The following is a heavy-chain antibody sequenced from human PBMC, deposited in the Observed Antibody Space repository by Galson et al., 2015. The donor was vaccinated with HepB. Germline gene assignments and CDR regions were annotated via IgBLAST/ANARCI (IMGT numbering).Heavy chain of an antibody. J-gene: IGHJ3*01. V-gene: IGHV3-23*01. CDR3: AKDHPWFGEVDVCDV. CDR2: LSVSGSTT. D-gene: IGHD3-10*01. Sequence: SLRLSCAASGFIFSSYAMSWVRQAPGKGLEWVSALSVSGSTTYYSDSVNGRFTISRDNSKNTLFLEMNSLRAEDTALYYCAKDHPWFGEVDVCDVWGQGTMVIVSS. CDR1: GFIFSSYA.